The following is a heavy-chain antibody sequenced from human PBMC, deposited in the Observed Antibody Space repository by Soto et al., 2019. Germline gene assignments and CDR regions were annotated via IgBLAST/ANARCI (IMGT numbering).Heavy chain of an antibody. CDR2: IYPGDSDT. CDR3: ARPIVYCSSTSCDGG. J-gene: IGHJ4*02. D-gene: IGHD2-2*01. Sequence: GESLKISGKGSGYSFTSYWIGWVRQMPGKGLEWMGIIYPGDSDTRYSPSFQGQVTISADKSISTAYLQWSSLKASDTAMYYCARPIVYCSSTSCDGGWGQGTLVTVSS. V-gene: IGHV5-51*01. CDR1: GYSFTSYW.